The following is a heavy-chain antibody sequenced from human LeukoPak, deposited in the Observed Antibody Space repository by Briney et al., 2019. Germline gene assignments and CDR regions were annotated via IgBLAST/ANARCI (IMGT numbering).Heavy chain of an antibody. J-gene: IGHJ4*02. CDR2: INHSGST. Sequence: SGTLSLTCAVYGGSFSGYYWSWIRQPPGKGLEWIGEINHSGSTNYNPSLKSRVTISVDTSKNQFSLKLSSVTAADTAVYYCARLGSGYYSDYFDYWGQGTLVTVSS. V-gene: IGHV4-34*01. CDR1: GGSFSGYY. CDR3: ARLGSGYYSDYFDY. D-gene: IGHD3-22*01.